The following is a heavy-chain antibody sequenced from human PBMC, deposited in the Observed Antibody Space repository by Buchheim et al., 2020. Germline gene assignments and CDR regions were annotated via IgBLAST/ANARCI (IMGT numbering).Heavy chain of an antibody. Sequence: QLQLQESDSGLVKPSQTLSLTCAVSGDPITSGPYSWSWVRQRPGKGLEWIGYTYHSGSPNYNPSLKSRVIISLDKYKNQFSLNLRSMTAADTAVYYCARGYRFAYYFDYWGQGTL. CDR2: TYHSGSP. CDR3: ARGYRFAYYFDY. CDR1: GDPITSGPYS. V-gene: IGHV4-30-2*01. J-gene: IGHJ4*02. D-gene: IGHD3-16*01.